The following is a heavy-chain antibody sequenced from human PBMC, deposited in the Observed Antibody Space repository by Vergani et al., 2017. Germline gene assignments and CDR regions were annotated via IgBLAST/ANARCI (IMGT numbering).Heavy chain of an antibody. J-gene: IGHJ6*02. Sequence: QVQLVQSGAEVKKPGSSVKVSCKASGGTFSSYAISWVRQAPGQGLEWMGGIIPIFGTANYAQKFQGRVTITADESTSTAYMELSSLRSEDTAVYYCARGRWSVPQLSPYYYYGMDVWGQGTTVTVSS. D-gene: IGHD3-3*01. CDR2: IIPIFGTA. V-gene: IGHV1-69*01. CDR1: GGTFSSYA. CDR3: ARGRWSVPQLSPYYYYGMDV.